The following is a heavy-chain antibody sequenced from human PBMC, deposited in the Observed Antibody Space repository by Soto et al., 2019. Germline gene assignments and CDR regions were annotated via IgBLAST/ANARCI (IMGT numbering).Heavy chain of an antibody. CDR2: IKGDGSER. Sequence: GGSLRLSCAASGFTFSSYWMSWVRQALGKGLVWVANIKGDGSERHYVDSVKGRFIISRDNAKNSLFLQMNSLRVEDTAVYYCARDGCTSATCDVYGMDVWGQGTTVTVSS. D-gene: IGHD2-2*01. CDR1: GFTFSSYW. CDR3: ARDGCTSATCDVYGMDV. V-gene: IGHV3-7*03. J-gene: IGHJ6*02.